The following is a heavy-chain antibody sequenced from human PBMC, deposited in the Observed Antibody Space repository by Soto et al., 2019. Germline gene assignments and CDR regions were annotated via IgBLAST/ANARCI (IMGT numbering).Heavy chain of an antibody. Sequence: QEQLVQSGAEVKKPGSSVKVSCKDSGGLFSSFAISWVRQAPGQGLEWMGGIIPVFGTTNYAQKFQGRVKITEDESTNTAYMELSRLTSDDTAMYYCARGGGPYVWFNEFWGQVTQVTVSS. CDR1: GGLFSSFA. V-gene: IGHV1-69*01. CDR2: IIPVFGTT. D-gene: IGHD3-16*01. CDR3: ARGGGPYVWFNEF. J-gene: IGHJ4*02.